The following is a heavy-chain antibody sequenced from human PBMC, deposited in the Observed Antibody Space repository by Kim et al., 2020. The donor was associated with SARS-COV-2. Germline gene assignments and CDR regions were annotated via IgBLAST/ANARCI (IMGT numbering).Heavy chain of an antibody. Sequence: GGSLRLSCAASGFTFNTYGMHWVRQAPGKGLEWVAVISYDGSNKYYADSVKGRFTISRDKSKNTLYLQMNSQRIEDTAVYYCAKSFSGSYFGYDYWGQGTLVTVSS. CDR1: GFTFNTYG. D-gene: IGHD1-26*01. V-gene: IGHV3-30*18. J-gene: IGHJ4*02. CDR2: ISYDGSNK. CDR3: AKSFSGSYFGYDY.